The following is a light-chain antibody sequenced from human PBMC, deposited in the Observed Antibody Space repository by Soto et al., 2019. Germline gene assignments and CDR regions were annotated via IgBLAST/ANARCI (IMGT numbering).Light chain of an antibody. J-gene: IGKJ3*01. V-gene: IGKV1-8*01. CDR3: QQYYSYPLT. CDR1: QGISSY. CDR2: AAS. Sequence: AIRMTQSPSSFSASTGDRVTITCRASQGISSYLAWYQQKPGKAPKLLIYAASILQSGVSSRFSGSGSGTDFTLTISCLQSEDFATYYCQQYYSYPLTFGPGTKVDIK.